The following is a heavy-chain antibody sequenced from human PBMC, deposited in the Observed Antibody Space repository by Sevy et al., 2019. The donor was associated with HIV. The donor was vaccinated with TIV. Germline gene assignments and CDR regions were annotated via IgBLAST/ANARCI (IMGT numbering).Heavy chain of an antibody. D-gene: IGHD5-18*01. CDR3: ARGGYTYGKGYFDY. J-gene: IGHJ4*02. V-gene: IGHV4-38-2*01. Sequence: SETLSLTCGVSGYSISSGYYWGGIRQPPGKGLEWIGSIYHSGSTYSNPSLKSRVTISVDTSKNQFSLKLSSVTAADTAVYYCARGGYTYGKGYFDYWGQGTLVTVSS. CDR2: IYHSGST. CDR1: GYSISSGYY.